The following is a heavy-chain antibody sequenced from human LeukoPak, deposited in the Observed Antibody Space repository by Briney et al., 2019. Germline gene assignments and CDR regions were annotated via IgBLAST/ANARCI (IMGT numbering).Heavy chain of an antibody. V-gene: IGHV4-61*02. D-gene: IGHD3-10*01. CDR3: ARYYYGSGSYYGYIDY. CDR2: ISSSGST. J-gene: IGHJ4*02. Sequence: SETLSLTCDVSGGSISSGSYYWSWIRQPAGKGLEWIGRISSSGSTNQNPSLKSRAIISVDTSKNQFSLNLSSVTAADTAVYYCARYYYGSGSYYGYIDYWGQGTLVIVSS. CDR1: GGSISSGSYY.